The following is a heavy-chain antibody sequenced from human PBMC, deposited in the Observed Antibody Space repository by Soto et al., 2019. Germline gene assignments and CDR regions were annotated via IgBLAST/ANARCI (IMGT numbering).Heavy chain of an antibody. V-gene: IGHV1-18*01. J-gene: IGHJ6*02. CDR3: ARDGAAAGTEDYYSYGMDV. D-gene: IGHD6-13*01. CDR2: ISAYNGNT. CDR1: GYTFTSYG. Sequence: GASVKVSCKASGYTFTSYGISWVRQAPGQGLEWMGWISAYNGNTNYAQKLQGRVTMTTDTSTSTAYMELRSLRSDDTAVYYCARDGAAAGTEDYYSYGMDVWGQGTTISVSS.